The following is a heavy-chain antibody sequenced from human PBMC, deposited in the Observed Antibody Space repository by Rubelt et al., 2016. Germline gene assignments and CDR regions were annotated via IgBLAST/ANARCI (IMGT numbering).Heavy chain of an antibody. Sequence: QAPGKGLEWMGGFDPEDGETIYAQKFQGRVTMTEDTSTDTAYMELSSLRSEDTAVYYCATMGRSWDWGQGTLVTVSS. D-gene: IGHD6-13*01. V-gene: IGHV1-24*01. CDR2: FDPEDGET. CDR3: ATMGRSWD. J-gene: IGHJ4*02.